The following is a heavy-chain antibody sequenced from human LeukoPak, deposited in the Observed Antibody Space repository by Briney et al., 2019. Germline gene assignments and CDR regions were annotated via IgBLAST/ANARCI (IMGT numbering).Heavy chain of an antibody. CDR2: IYYSGST. CDR1: GGSISSGGYY. V-gene: IGHV4-31*03. D-gene: IGHD3-10*01. J-gene: IGHJ4*02. CDR3: ARVQLQDYFGSGSYDYDY. Sequence: PSETLSLTCTVSGGSISSGGYYWSWLRQSPGKGLEWIGYIYYSGSTYYHPSLKRRVTISVDSSNKQFSLKLSSVTAADTAVYYCARVQLQDYFGSGSYDYDYWGEGTLVTVSS.